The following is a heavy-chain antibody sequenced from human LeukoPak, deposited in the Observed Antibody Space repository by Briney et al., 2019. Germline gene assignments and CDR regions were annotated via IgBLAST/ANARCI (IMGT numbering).Heavy chain of an antibody. J-gene: IGHJ4*02. D-gene: IGHD3-10*01. CDR1: GFTFSDYY. V-gene: IGHV3-11*04. CDR3: ASPKSEGSGSYYYFDY. Sequence: GGSLRLSCAASGFTFSDYYMSWIRQSPGKGLEWVAYISSRGGTIYYVDSVKGRFTISRDNGKNSLYLQMNSLRAEDTAVYYCASPKSEGSGSYYYFDYWGQGTLVTVSS. CDR2: ISSRGGTI.